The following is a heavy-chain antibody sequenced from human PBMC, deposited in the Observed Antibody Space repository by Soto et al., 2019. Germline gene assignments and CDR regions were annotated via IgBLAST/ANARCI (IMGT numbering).Heavy chain of an antibody. J-gene: IGHJ3*01. CDR2: VHPSRGTA. V-gene: IGHV1-46*01. CDR1: GYTFINYF. CDR3: ARPLIGNTVDL. D-gene: IGHD1-7*01. Sequence: QAQLLQSGAEMKKPGASVKVSCKASGYTFINYFIHWVRQAPGQGLEWLGIVHPSRGTADYAQKVKGRVTLTTDMSTRTVYMDLSNLRSEDTAVYYCARPLIGNTVDLWGQGTTVIVSS.